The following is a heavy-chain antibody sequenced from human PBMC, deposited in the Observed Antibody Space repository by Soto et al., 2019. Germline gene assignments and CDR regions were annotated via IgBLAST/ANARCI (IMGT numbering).Heavy chain of an antibody. V-gene: IGHV3-48*01. Sequence: GVSLRLSCAASGFTFSSSSMNWVRQAPGKGLEWVSYISSSSSTIYYADSVKGRFTISRDNAKNSLYLQMNSLRAEDTAVYYCARGNIVVVVAAFGQKNNFDYWGQGTLVTVSS. CDR2: ISSSSSTI. D-gene: IGHD2-15*01. J-gene: IGHJ4*02. CDR3: ARGNIVVVVAAFGQKNNFDY. CDR1: GFTFSSSS.